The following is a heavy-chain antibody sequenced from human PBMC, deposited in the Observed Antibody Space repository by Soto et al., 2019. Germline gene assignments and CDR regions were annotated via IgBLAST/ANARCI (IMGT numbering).Heavy chain of an antibody. D-gene: IGHD6-13*01. V-gene: IGHV1-18*01. Sequence: ASVKVSCKASGYTLTSYGISWVRQDPGQGLEWMGWISAYNGNTNYAQKLQGGVTMTTDTSTSTAYMELRSLRSDDTAVYYCAKDLLEGSSWYIVGDYYGMDVWGQGTTVTVSS. CDR2: ISAYNGNT. CDR1: GYTLTSYG. J-gene: IGHJ6*02. CDR3: AKDLLEGSSWYIVGDYYGMDV.